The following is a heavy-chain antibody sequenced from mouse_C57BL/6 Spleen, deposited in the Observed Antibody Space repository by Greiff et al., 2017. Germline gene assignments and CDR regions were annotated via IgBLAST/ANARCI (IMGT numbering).Heavy chain of an antibody. Sequence: QVQLQQPGAELVKPGASVTLSCKASGYTFTSYWMQWVKQRPGQGLEWIGEIDPSDSYTNYNQKFKGKATLTVDTSSSTAYMQLSSLTSEDSAVYCCARRDSSWYFDVWGTGTTVTVSS. CDR2: IDPSDSYT. CDR3: ARRDSSWYFDV. J-gene: IGHJ1*03. CDR1: GYTFTSYW. V-gene: IGHV1-50*01. D-gene: IGHD1-3*01.